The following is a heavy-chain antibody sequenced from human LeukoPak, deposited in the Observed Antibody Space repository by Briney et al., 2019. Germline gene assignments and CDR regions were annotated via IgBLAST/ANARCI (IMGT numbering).Heavy chain of an antibody. CDR2: IYHSGST. CDR3: ARRRGRGDGSGSYSDY. D-gene: IGHD3-10*01. V-gene: IGHV4-4*02. CDR1: GGSISSSNW. J-gene: IGHJ4*02. Sequence: PSETLSLTCAVSGGSISSSNWWSWVRQPPGKGLEWIGEIYHSGSTNYNPSLKSRVTISVDKSKNQFSLKLSSVTAADTAVYYCARRRGRGDGSGSYSDYWGQGTLVTVSS.